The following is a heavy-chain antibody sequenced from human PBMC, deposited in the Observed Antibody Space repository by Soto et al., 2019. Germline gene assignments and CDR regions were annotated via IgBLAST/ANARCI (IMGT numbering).Heavy chain of an antibody. J-gene: IGHJ6*02. CDR1: GYSISSGYY. V-gene: IGHV4-38-2*01. CDR3: ARDCTSTTCYLYYYGMDV. CDR2: IYHSGST. D-gene: IGHD2-2*01. Sequence: SETLSLTCAVSGYSISSGYYWGWIRQPPGKGLEWIGSIYHSGSTYYNPSLKSRVTISVDTSKNQFSLKLSSVTAADTAVYYCARDCTSTTCYLYYYGMDVWGQGTTVTSP.